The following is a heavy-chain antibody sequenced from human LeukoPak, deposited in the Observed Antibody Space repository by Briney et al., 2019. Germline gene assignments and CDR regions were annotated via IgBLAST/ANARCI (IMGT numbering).Heavy chain of an antibody. CDR3: AMRIAAADAFDI. J-gene: IGHJ3*02. D-gene: IGHD6-13*01. CDR2: INAGNGNT. Sequence: ASVKVSCKASGGTFSSYAISWVRQAPGQRLEWMGWINAGNGNTKYSQKFQGRVTITRDTSASTAYMELSSLRSEDTAVYYCAMRIAAADAFDIWGQGTMVTVSS. CDR1: GGTFSSYA. V-gene: IGHV1-3*01.